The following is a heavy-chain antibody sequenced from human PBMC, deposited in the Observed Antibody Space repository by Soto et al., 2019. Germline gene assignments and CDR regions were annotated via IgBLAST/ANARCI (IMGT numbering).Heavy chain of an antibody. Sequence: EVQLVESGGGLVPPGGSLRLSCAASGFTVESNFMAWVRQVPGKGLEWVSVIYSVGSSYYADPVKGRFTITRHNSKNTLSLHMNSLRPEDAAVYYCAGGPWEPGLDYFAHWGQGTVVTVSS. CDR2: IYSVGSS. D-gene: IGHD1-26*01. V-gene: IGHV3-53*04. J-gene: IGHJ4*02. CDR3: AGGPWEPGLDYFAH. CDR1: GFTVESNF.